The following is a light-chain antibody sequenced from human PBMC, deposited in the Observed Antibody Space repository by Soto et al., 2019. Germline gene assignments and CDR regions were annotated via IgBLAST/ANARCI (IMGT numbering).Light chain of an antibody. CDR1: QSISSSY. Sequence: EIVLTQSPGTLSLSPGERDTVSCRASQSISSSYLAWYQQKPGQAPRLLIYAASSRATGIPDRFSGSGSGTDFTLTISRLEPDDFAVYYCQQYGSSSYTFGQGTQLEIK. V-gene: IGKV3-20*01. CDR3: QQYGSSSYT. J-gene: IGKJ2*01. CDR2: AAS.